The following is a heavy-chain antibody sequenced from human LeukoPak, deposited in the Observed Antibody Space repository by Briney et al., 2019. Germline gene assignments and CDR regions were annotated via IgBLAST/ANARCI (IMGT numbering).Heavy chain of an antibody. V-gene: IGHV3-33*01. Sequence: GRSLRLSCAASGFTFSSYGIHWGRQAPGKGLEWVAVVWYDGSEKYYADSVKGRFTISRDNSKNTLYLQMNSLRAEDTAIYYCARDRGDPDYYFDQWGQGTLVTVSS. CDR1: GFTFSSYG. CDR3: ARDRGDPDYYFDQ. J-gene: IGHJ4*02. CDR2: VWYDGSEK. D-gene: IGHD7-27*01.